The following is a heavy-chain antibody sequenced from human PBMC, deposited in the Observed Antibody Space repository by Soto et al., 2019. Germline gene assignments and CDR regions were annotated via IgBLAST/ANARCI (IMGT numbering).Heavy chain of an antibody. CDR1: GFSLTTSGVG. V-gene: IGHV2-5*02. Sequence: QITLNESVPMQVKPRQTLTLTCTFSGFSLTTSGVGVGWIRQSPGKAPEWLALIYWDDDKRYSPSLKSRLTITKDTSKNQVGLTMADLDPADTGTYYCAHRVLRTVFGLVTTTAIYFDFWGQGTPVAVSS. CDR3: AHRVLRTVFGLVTTTAIYFDF. CDR2: IYWDDDK. J-gene: IGHJ4*02. D-gene: IGHD3-3*01.